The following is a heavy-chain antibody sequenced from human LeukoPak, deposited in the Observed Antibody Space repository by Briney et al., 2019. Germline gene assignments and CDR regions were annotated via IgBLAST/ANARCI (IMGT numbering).Heavy chain of an antibody. D-gene: IGHD3-10*01. V-gene: IGHV4-34*01. Sequence: SETLSLTCAAYGGSFSGYYWSWIRQPPGKGLEWIGEINHSGNTNYNPSLKSRVTISVDTSKNQFSLKLSSVTAADTAVYYCARLNYYGFFGYFDYWGQGTLVTVSS. CDR2: INHSGNT. CDR1: GGSFSGYY. J-gene: IGHJ4*02. CDR3: ARLNYYGFFGYFDY.